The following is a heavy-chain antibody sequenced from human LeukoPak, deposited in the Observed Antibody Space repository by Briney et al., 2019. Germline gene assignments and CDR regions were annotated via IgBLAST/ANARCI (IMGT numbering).Heavy chain of an antibody. J-gene: IGHJ4*02. Sequence: SETLSLTCTVSGGSISSSSYYWGWIRQPPGKGLEWIGSIYYSGSTYYNPSLKSRVTISVDTSKNQFSLKLSSVTAADTAVYYCARGALTTVVTLFDYWGQGTLVTVSS. V-gene: IGHV4-39*01. CDR3: ARGALTTVVTLFDY. CDR2: IYYSGST. D-gene: IGHD4-23*01. CDR1: GGSISSSSYY.